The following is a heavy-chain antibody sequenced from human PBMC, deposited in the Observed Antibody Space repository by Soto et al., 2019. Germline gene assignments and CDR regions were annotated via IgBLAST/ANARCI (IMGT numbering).Heavy chain of an antibody. V-gene: IGHV3-21*01. CDR2: ISSTSRSI. J-gene: IGHJ5*01. CDR3: ARVTYSSSWYGS. Sequence: PGGSLRLSCAASGFTFSSYSMNWVRQAPGKGLEWVSSISSTSRSIYYADSVKGRFTISRDNAINSLYLQMNSLRAEDTAVYYCARVTYSSSWYGSWRQGTQGTVS. CDR1: GFTFSSYS. D-gene: IGHD6-13*01.